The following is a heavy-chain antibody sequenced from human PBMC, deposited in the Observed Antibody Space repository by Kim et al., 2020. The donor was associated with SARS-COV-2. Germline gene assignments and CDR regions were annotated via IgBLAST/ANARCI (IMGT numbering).Heavy chain of an antibody. CDR2: IHSGGRT. V-gene: IGHV3-66*02. CDR3: ARDSPAGYGLDV. CDR1: GFSVSNNY. D-gene: IGHD2-15*01. J-gene: IGHJ6*02. Sequence: GGSLRLSCAASGFSVSNNYMNWVRQAPGKGLEWVSIIHSGGRTDYADSVEGRFTVSRDNSKNTLYLQMNGLRPEDTAVYFCARDSPAGYGLDVWGQGTTVTVSS.